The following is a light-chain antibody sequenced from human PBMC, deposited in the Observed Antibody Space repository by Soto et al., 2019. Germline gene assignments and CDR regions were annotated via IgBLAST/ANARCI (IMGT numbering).Light chain of an antibody. V-gene: IGLV2-14*01. CDR2: EVI. J-gene: IGLJ2*01. CDR3: SSFTSTSTVI. Sequence: QSALTQPASVSGSLGQSITISCTGTSSDIGGHNYVSWYQLHPGKAPKVLIFEVIKRPSGVSTRFSGSKSGNMASLTISGLRPEYEGDYYCSSFTSTSTVILGGGTMLTVL. CDR1: SSDIGGHNY.